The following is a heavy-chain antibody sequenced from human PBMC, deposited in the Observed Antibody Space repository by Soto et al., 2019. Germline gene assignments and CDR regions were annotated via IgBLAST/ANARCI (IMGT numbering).Heavy chain of an antibody. CDR2: IYWDDDK. D-gene: IGHD5-12*01. Sequence: QITLKESGPTLVKPTQTLTLTCTFSGFSLSTSGVGVGWISQPPGKALEWLALIYWDDDKRYSPSLKSRLTITKDTSKNQVVLTMTNMDPVDTATYYCAHVYGGYDNFDYWGQGTLVTVSS. V-gene: IGHV2-5*02. CDR3: AHVYGGYDNFDY. J-gene: IGHJ4*02. CDR1: GFSLSTSGVG.